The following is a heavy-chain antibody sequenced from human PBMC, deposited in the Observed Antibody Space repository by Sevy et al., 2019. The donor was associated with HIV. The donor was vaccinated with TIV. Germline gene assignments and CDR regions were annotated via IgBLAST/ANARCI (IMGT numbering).Heavy chain of an antibody. D-gene: IGHD1-26*01. CDR1: GFSFGDNT. V-gene: IGHV3-49*04. CDR2: IRSKAYGGTT. CDR3: SRVDGATDWGMDV. J-gene: IGHJ6*02. Sequence: GGSLRLSCTASGFSFGDNTMSWVHQAPGRELEWVTFIRSKAYGGTTEYAASVKGRFTISRDDSKSIAYLQMKSLKTEDTAVYFCSRVDGATDWGMDVWGQGTTVTVSS.